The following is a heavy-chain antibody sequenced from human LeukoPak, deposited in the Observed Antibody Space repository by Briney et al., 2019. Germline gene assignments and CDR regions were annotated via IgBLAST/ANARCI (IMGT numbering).Heavy chain of an antibody. CDR2: ISGSGGST. V-gene: IGHV3-23*01. D-gene: IGHD4-17*01. J-gene: IGHJ4*02. CDR3: AKDLDYGDYPRLFDY. Sequence: GGSLRLSCAASGFTFSSYAMSWVRQAPGKGLEWVSAISGSGGSTYYADSVKGRFTISRDNSKNTLYLQMNSLRAEDTAVYYCAKDLDYGDYPRLFDYWGQGTLVTVSS. CDR1: GFTFSSYA.